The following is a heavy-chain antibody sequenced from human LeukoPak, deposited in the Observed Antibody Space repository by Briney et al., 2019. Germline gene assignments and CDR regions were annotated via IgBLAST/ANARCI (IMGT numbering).Heavy chain of an antibody. J-gene: IGHJ4*02. Sequence: GGSLRLSCAASGFTFSSYAMHWVRQAPGKGLEWVAVISHDGSNKYYADSVKGRFTISRDNSKNTLYLQMNSLRAEDTAVYYCAREGGSKDILTGYLSFDYWGQGTLVTVSS. CDR2: ISHDGSNK. D-gene: IGHD3-9*01. CDR1: GFTFSSYA. V-gene: IGHV3-30*04. CDR3: AREGGSKDILTGYLSFDY.